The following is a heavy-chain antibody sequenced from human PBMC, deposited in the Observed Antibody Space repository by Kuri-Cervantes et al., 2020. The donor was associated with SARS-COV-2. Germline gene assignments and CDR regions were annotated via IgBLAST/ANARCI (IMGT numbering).Heavy chain of an antibody. Sequence: ASVKVSCKASGYTFTGYYMHWVRQAPGQGLEWMGWINPNSGGTNYAQKLQGRVTMTRDTSISTAYMELSRLRSDDTAVYYCARVRGSSWYGGWFDPWGQGTLVTVSS. CDR2: INPNSGGT. V-gene: IGHV1-2*02. CDR1: GYTFTGYY. CDR3: ARVRGSSWYGGWFDP. J-gene: IGHJ5*02. D-gene: IGHD6-13*01.